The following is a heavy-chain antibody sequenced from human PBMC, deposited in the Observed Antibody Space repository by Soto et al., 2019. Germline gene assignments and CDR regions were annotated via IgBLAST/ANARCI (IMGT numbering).Heavy chain of an antibody. CDR2: IKSKTDGGTA. CDR1: GVTLTNVW. J-gene: IGHJ4*02. D-gene: IGHD5-18*01. V-gene: IGHV3-15*07. Sequence: PGGSLRLSYAVSGVTLTNVWMNWVRQAPGKGPEWVGRIKSKTDGGTADYAAPVKGRFTISRDDSENTLYLQMNSLKTEDTAVYYCSHGYYQYFASWGQGTLVPVSS. CDR3: SHGYYQYFAS.